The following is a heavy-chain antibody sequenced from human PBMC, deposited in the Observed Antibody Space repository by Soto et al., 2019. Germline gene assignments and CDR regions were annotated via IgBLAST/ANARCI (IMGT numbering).Heavy chain of an antibody. Sequence: QVQLVQSGAEVKKPGASVKVSCKASGYTFTNYHIHWVRQAPGQGLEWLGILNPSGGSTTISQKLKGRVTMTRDTSTSTVYMELNSLRSDDTAVYYCARHQLPLVSYYYGLDVWGQGTTVTVSS. J-gene: IGHJ6*02. D-gene: IGHD2-2*01. V-gene: IGHV1-46*01. CDR1: GYTFTNYH. CDR3: ARHQLPLVSYYYGLDV. CDR2: LNPSGGST.